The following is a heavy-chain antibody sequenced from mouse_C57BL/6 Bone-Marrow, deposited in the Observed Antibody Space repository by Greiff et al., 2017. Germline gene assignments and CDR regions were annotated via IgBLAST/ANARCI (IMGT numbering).Heavy chain of an antibody. Sequence: EVKLVESGAGLVKPGGSLKLSCAASGFTFSSYAMSWVRQTPAKRLEWVAYISSGGDYLYYADTVKGRCTISRDNARYTLYLQMSSLKSEDAAMYYCTSADYYGSSQYDFDYWGQGTTLTVSS. D-gene: IGHD1-1*01. CDR2: ISSGGDYL. V-gene: IGHV5-9-1*02. J-gene: IGHJ2*01. CDR1: GFTFSSYA. CDR3: TSADYYGSSQYDFDY.